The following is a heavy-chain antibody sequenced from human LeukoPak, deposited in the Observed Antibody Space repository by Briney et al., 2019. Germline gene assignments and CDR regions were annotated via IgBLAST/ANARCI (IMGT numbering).Heavy chain of an antibody. V-gene: IGHV4-34*01. J-gene: IGHJ2*01. CDR1: GGSFSGYY. Sequence: PSETLSLTCAVYGGSFSGYYWSWIRQPPGKGLEWIGEINHSGSTNYNPSLKSRVTISVDTSKNQFSLKLSSVTAADTAVYYCARWGHYYDSSGYYYWYFDLWGRGTLVTVSS. D-gene: IGHD3-22*01. CDR3: ARWGHYYDSSGYYYWYFDL. CDR2: INHSGST.